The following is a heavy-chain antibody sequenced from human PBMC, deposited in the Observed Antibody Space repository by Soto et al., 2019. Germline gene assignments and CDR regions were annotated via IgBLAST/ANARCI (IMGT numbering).Heavy chain of an antibody. CDR3: ARVAVITAAGTSDY. D-gene: IGHD6-13*01. Sequence: PWWSLRLSCSASVFTFSDYYMSWIRQVPGKGLEWVAYISGTSDSIPYADSVKGRFTISRDNAKNSLYLQMNSLRAEDTAVYYCARVAVITAAGTSDYWGQGTLVTVSS. CDR2: ISGTSDSI. V-gene: IGHV3-11*06. J-gene: IGHJ4*02. CDR1: VFTFSDYY.